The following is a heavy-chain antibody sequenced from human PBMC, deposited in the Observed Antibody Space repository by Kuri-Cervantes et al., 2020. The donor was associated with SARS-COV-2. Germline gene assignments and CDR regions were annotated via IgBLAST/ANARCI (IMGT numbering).Heavy chain of an antibody. D-gene: IGHD5-18*01. CDR2: IRYDGSNK. CDR3: AREEVTYDY. CDR1: GFTFDDYA. J-gene: IGHJ4*02. V-gene: IGHV3-30*02. Sequence: GGSLRLSCAASGFTFDDYAMHWVRQAPGKGLEWVAFIRYDGSNKYYADSVKGRFTISRDNSKNTLYLQMNSLRAEDTAVYYCAREEVTYDYWGQGTLVTVSS.